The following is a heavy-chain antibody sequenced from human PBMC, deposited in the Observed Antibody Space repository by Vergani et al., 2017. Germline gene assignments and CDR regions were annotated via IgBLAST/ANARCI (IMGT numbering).Heavy chain of an antibody. J-gene: IGHJ4*02. CDR1: GFTFSTYA. Sequence: EVQLLESGGGLVQPGGSLRLSCVASGFTFSTYAMSWVRQAPGKGLEWVSGISGSGGSTDYTDSVKGRFTISRDISKNRLYLQMNSLRAEDTAVYYCAKDHSGYDYWYFDYWGQETLVTVSS. D-gene: IGHD5-12*01. V-gene: IGHV3-23*01. CDR2: ISGSGGST. CDR3: AKDHSGYDYWYFDY.